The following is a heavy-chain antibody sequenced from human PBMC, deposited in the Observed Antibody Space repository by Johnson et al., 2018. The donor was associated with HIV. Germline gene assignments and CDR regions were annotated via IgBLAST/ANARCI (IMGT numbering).Heavy chain of an antibody. Sequence: QVQLVESGGGVVQPGRSLRLSCAASGFTFSSYGMHWVRQAPGKGLEWVAVIWYDGSNKYYADSVKGRFTISRDNSKNTLYLQMNSLRAGDTAVYYCAKVGSGYSSSAWGQGTMVTVSS. D-gene: IGHD6-13*01. J-gene: IGHJ3*01. CDR3: AKVGSGYSSSA. CDR2: IWYDGSNK. V-gene: IGHV3-33*06. CDR1: GFTFSSYG.